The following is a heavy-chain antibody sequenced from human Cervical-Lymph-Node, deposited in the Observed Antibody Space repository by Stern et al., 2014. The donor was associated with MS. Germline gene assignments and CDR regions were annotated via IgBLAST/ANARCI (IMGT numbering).Heavy chain of an antibody. D-gene: IGHD4-11*01. CDR3: ARDPYSNYVMHGMDV. V-gene: IGHV3-30*03. CDR2: ISYDGNSK. J-gene: IGHJ6*02. CDR1: GFTFSNYG. Sequence: VQLEESGGGVVQPGRSLRLSCAASGFTFSNYGMHWVRQAPGKVLEWVAVISYDGNSKYYADFVKGRFTISRDNSKNTLYLQMNSLKAEDPAVYSCARDPYSNYVMHGMDVWGQGTTVTVSS.